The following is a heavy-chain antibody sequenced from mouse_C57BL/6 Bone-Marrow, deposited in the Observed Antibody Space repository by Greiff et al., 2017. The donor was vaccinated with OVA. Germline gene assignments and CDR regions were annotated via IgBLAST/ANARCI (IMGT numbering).Heavy chain of an antibody. V-gene: IGHV3-5*01. CDR1: GISITTGNYR. D-gene: IGHD2-4*01. J-gene: IGHJ2*01. CDR2: IYYSGTI. Sequence: EVKLMESGPGLVKPSQTVFLTCTVTGISITTGNYRWSWIRQFPGNKLEWIGYIYYSGTITYNPSLTSRTTITRDTPKNQFFLEMNSLTAEDTATYYCAMGRDYDADYWGQGTTLTVSS. CDR3: AMGRDYDADY.